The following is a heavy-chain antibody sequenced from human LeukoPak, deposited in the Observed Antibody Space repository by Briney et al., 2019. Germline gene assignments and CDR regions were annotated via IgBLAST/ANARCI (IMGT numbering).Heavy chain of an antibody. D-gene: IGHD2-15*01. CDR1: GYTFTSYY. CDR2: INPSGGST. J-gene: IGHJ4*02. CDR3: ARDRPGYCSGGSCPPGAY. Sequence: GASVKVSCKASGYTFTSYYMHWVRQAPGQGLEWMGIINPSGGSTSYAQKFQGRVTMTRDTSTSTVYMELSSLRSEDTAVYYCARDRPGYCSGGSCPPGAYWGQGTLVTVSS. V-gene: IGHV1-46*01.